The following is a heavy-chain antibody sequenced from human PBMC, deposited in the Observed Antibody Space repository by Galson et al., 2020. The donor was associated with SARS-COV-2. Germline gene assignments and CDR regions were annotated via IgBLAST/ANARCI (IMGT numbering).Heavy chain of an antibody. CDR2: IYHSGSA. CDR1: GYSISSGYY. CDR3: ARDPEYDRSGYSQQSGNY. J-gene: IGHJ4*02. Sequence: SETLSLTCDVSGYSISSGYYWGWIRQPPGKGLEWIGNIYHSGSAYYNPSLKSRVTISVDTSKNQFSLKLISVTAADTAVYYCARDPEYDRSGYSQQSGNYWGQGTLVIVSS. V-gene: IGHV4-38-2*02. D-gene: IGHD3-22*01.